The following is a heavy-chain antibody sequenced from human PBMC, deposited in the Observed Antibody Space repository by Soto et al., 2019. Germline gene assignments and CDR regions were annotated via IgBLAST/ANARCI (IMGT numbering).Heavy chain of an antibody. CDR3: AHTLMTTVTTPHAFDI. V-gene: IGHV2-5*02. D-gene: IGHD4-17*01. J-gene: IGHJ3*02. CDR2: IYWDDDK. Sequence: QITLKESGPTLVKPTQTLTLTCTFSGFSLSTSGVGVGWIRQPPGTALEWLALIYWDDDKRYSPSLKSRLTITKDTSKTQVVLTMTNMDPVDTATYYCAHTLMTTVTTPHAFDIWGQGTMVTVSS. CDR1: GFSLSTSGVG.